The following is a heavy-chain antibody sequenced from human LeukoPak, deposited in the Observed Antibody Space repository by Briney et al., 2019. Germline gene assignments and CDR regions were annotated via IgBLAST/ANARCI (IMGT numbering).Heavy chain of an antibody. CDR1: GGSFSGYY. J-gene: IGHJ5*02. CDR2: IYYSGST. CDR3: ARGLRLQGIVVVPANNWFDP. V-gene: IGHV4-34*01. D-gene: IGHD2-2*01. Sequence: PSETLSLTCAVYGGSFSGYYWGWIRQPPGKGLEWIGSIYYSGSTYYNPSLKSRVTISVDTSKNQFSLKLSSVTAADTAVYYCARGLRLQGIVVVPANNWFDPWGQGTLVTVSS.